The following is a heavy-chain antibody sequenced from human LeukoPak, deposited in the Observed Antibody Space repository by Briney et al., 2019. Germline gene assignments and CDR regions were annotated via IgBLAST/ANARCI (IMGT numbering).Heavy chain of an antibody. D-gene: IGHD3-16*02. J-gene: IGHJ4*02. V-gene: IGHV3-21*04. CDR2: ISSSSSYI. CDR3: ARSLSSRFSGPRRPYYFDS. Sequence: PGGSLRLSCAASGFTFSSYSMNWVRQAPGKGLEWVSSISSSSSYIYYADSVKGRFTISRENDKNSLYLQMNSLRAEDTAVYYCARSLSSRFSGPRRPYYFDSWGQGTLVTVSS. CDR1: GFTFSSYS.